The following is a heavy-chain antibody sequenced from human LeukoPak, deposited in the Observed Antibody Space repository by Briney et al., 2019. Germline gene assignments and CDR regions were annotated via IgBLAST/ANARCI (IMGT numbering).Heavy chain of an antibody. CDR1: DYNFNCFG. V-gene: IGHV1-18*01. CDR3: ARLARYHLLEASDT. J-gene: IGHJ3*02. CDR2: ISAYDPGDT. Sequence: AAVKVSFKSSDYNFNCFGITWVRQAPGQGLEWMGWISAYDPGDTNYEQSLQGRLTMTIEASTTTAYMELRSLRSDDTAVYYCARLARYHLLEASDTWGQGTMVTVSS. D-gene: IGHD2-2*01.